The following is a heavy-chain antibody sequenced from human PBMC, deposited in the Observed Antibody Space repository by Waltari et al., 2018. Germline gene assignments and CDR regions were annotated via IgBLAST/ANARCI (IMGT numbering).Heavy chain of an antibody. V-gene: IGHV1-69*01. J-gene: IGHJ5*02. CDR3: ARDRRSGLWFDP. CDR1: GGTFSSHA. CDR2: IIPIFGTA. Sequence: QVQLVQSGAEVKKPGSSVKVYCQASGGTFSSHAISWVRQAPGQGLEWMGGIIPIFGTANYAQKFQGRVTITADESTSTAYMELSSLRSEDTAVYYCARDRRSGLWFDPWGQGTLVTVSS. D-gene: IGHD3-16*02.